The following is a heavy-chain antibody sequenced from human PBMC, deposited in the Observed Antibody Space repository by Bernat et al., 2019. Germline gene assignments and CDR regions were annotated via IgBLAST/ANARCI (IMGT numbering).Heavy chain of an antibody. CDR1: GGSISSSSYY. CDR3: AYRVVPAAMNYYYSYGMDV. Sequence: QLQLQESGPGLVKPSETLSLTCTVSGGSISSSSYYWGWIRQPPGKGLEWIGSIYYSGSTYYNPSLKSRVTRSVETSKNQFSLKLSSVTAADTAVYYCAYRVVPAAMNYYYSYGMDVWGQGTTVTVSS. CDR2: IYYSGST. V-gene: IGHV4-39*01. D-gene: IGHD2-2*01. J-gene: IGHJ6*02.